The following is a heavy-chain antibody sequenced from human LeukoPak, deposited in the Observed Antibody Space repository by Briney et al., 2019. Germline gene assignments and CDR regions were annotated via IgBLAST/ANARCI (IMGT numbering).Heavy chain of an antibody. Sequence: GGSLRLSCAASAFTFSSYAMSWVRQAPGKGLEWVSAISGSGGSTYYADSVKGRFTISRDNSKNTLYLQMNSLRAEDTAVYYCAKDLSRALRFLEWLLEIDYWGQGTLVTVSS. CDR2: ISGSGGST. V-gene: IGHV3-23*01. CDR3: AKDLSRALRFLEWLLEIDY. CDR1: AFTFSSYA. J-gene: IGHJ4*02. D-gene: IGHD3-3*01.